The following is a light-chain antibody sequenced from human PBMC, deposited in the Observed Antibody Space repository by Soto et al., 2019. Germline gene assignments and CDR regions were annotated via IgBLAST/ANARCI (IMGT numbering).Light chain of an antibody. CDR3: MQGTHWPWT. V-gene: IGKV2-30*01. Sequence: DVVMTQSPLSLPVTLGQPASISCRSSQSLVYSNGYTYLNWFQQRPGQSPRRLIYMVSNRDSGVPDRVSGSGSGTDFTLKISRVEAEDVGVYYCMQGTHWPWTFGQGTKVEIK. CDR1: QSLVYSNGYTY. J-gene: IGKJ1*01. CDR2: MVS.